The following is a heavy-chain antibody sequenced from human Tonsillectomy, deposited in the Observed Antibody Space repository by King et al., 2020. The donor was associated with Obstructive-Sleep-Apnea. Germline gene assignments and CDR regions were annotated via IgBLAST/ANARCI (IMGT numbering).Heavy chain of an antibody. CDR2: ISRGGSAT. J-gene: IGHJ4*02. CDR1: GFTFSRHN. CDR3: ARDPMPRDFTWYGVDY. V-gene: IGHV3-48*04. D-gene: IGHD2-2*01. Sequence: VQLVESGGGLVQPGWSLRLSCAASGFTFSRHNMNWVRQAPGKGLEWLAYISRGGSATYYADSTKGRFIVSRDDSKNSMYLKTNGLRAEDTAVYSCARDPMPRDFTWYGVDYWGQGTQVTVSS.